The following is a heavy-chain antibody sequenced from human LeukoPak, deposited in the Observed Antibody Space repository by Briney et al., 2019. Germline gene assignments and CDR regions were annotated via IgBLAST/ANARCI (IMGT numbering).Heavy chain of an antibody. V-gene: IGHV3-30*04. J-gene: IGHJ4*02. Sequence: GGSLRLSCAASGFTFSSYAMHWVRQAPGKGLEWVAVISYDGSNKYYADSVKGRFTISRDNSKNTLYLQMNSLRAEDTAVYYCARSVPFSGSYELDYWGQGTLVTVSS. D-gene: IGHD1-26*01. CDR2: ISYDGSNK. CDR1: GFTFSSYA. CDR3: ARSVPFSGSYELDY.